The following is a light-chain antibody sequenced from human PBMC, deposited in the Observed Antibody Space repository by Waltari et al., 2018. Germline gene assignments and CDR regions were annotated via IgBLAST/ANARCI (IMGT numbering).Light chain of an antibody. V-gene: IGKV3-20*01. CDR3: QQYGSSIMYT. J-gene: IGKJ2*01. CDR2: GAS. CDR1: QSLTKRY. Sequence: VLTQSPGTLSLSPGERATLSCRASQSLTKRYLAWYQQKPGQAPRLVIYGASSRADGIPDRFSGSGSGTDFTLTISRLEPEDFAVYYCQQYGSSIMYTFGQGTKLEIK.